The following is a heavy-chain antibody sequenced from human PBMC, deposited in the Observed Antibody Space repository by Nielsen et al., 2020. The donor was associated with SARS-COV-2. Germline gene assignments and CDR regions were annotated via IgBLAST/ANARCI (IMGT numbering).Heavy chain of an antibody. D-gene: IGHD3-16*01. J-gene: IGHJ3*02. Sequence: SETLSLTCAVSGGSISSGGYSWSWIRQPPGKGLEWIGYIYHSGRTYYNPSLKSRVTISVDRSKNQFSLKLSSVTAADTAVYYCARGGRISFGGADDAFDIWGQGTMVTVSS. V-gene: IGHV4-30-2*01. CDR1: GGSISSGGYS. CDR3: ARGGRISFGGADDAFDI. CDR2: IYHSGRT.